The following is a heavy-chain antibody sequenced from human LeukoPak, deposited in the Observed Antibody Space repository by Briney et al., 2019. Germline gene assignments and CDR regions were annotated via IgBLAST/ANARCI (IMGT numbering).Heavy chain of an antibody. V-gene: IGHV4-61*02. J-gene: IGHJ4*02. D-gene: IGHD6-19*01. CDR3: ARDYHSSGWTFFDY. CDR1: GGPISSGSSY. Sequence: SETLSLTCTVSGGPISSGSSYWSWIRQPAGKGLEWIGRIFSSGSTNYNPSLKSRVTISIDTSKNQFSLKLSSVTAADTAVYYCARDYHSSGWTFFDYWGQGILVTVSS. CDR2: IFSSGST.